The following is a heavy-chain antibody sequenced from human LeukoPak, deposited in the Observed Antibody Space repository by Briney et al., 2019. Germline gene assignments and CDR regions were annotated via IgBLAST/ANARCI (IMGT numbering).Heavy chain of an antibody. Sequence: ASVKVSCKASGYTFTSYGISWVRQAPGQGLEWMGWISAYNGNTNYAQKLQGRVTMTTDTSTSTAYMELRSLRSDDTAVYYCARGPYSSTSCHVSYYYYMDVWGKGTTVTVSS. CDR3: ARGPYSSTSCHVSYYYYMDV. CDR1: GYTFTSYG. V-gene: IGHV1-18*01. D-gene: IGHD2-2*01. CDR2: ISAYNGNT. J-gene: IGHJ6*03.